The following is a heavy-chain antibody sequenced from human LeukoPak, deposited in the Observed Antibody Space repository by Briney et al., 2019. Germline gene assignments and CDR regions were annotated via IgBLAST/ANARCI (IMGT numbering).Heavy chain of an antibody. V-gene: IGHV4-59*01. CDR2: MYYGGGT. CDR3: TRGQLSSSWPGGWFAP. D-gene: IGHD6-13*01. CDR1: GGSISGYY. J-gene: IGHJ5*02. Sequence: SETLSLTCTVSGGSISGYYWSWVRQPPGRGLEWIGYMYYGGGTKYNPSLRSRVTISLDTSKNHFSLKLTSVTAADTAIYYCTRGQLSSSWPGGWFAPWGQGTLVTVSS.